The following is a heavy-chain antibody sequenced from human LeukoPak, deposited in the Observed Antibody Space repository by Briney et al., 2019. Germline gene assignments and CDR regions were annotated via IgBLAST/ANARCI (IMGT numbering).Heavy chain of an antibody. J-gene: IGHJ4*02. CDR2: TYYRSKWYS. CDR1: GDIVSNNTAA. V-gene: IGHV6-1*01. CDR3: ARGQTYSGRIFDY. Sequence: SQTLSLTSAISGDIVSNNTAAWNWRRHSPSRCLKWLGRTYYRSKWYSDFAEYVKSRITIDPDTSKNQFSLQLNSVTPDDTAVYFCARGQTYSGRIFDYWGQGTLVTVSS. D-gene: IGHD1-26*01.